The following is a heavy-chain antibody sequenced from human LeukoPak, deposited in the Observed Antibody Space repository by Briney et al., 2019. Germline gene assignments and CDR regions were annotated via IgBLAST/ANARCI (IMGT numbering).Heavy chain of an antibody. CDR2: ISSSSSTI. D-gene: IGHD4-17*01. Sequence: GGSLTLSCAASGFTFSSYSMNWVRQAPGKGLEWVSYISSSSSTIYYADSVKGRFTISRDNAKNAVYLQMNSLRAEDTAVYYCARDSYGDANFDSWGQGTLVTVSS. V-gene: IGHV3-48*01. CDR1: GFTFSSYS. CDR3: ARDSYGDANFDS. J-gene: IGHJ4*02.